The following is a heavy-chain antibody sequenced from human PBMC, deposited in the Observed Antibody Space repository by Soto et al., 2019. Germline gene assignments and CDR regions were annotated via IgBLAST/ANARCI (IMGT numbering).Heavy chain of an antibody. V-gene: IGHV3-48*03. CDR3: AREARGGGYFDY. CDR2: ISSNVM. Sequence: GSLRLCCAASGFAFSSYEMNWVRQAAGKGLEWVSYISSNVMYYTDSVKGRFTISRDNARNSLYLQMNSLRADPTPVYYCAREARGGGYFDYWRPGTPVTVSS. J-gene: IGHJ4*02. D-gene: IGHD2-15*01. CDR1: GFAFSSYE.